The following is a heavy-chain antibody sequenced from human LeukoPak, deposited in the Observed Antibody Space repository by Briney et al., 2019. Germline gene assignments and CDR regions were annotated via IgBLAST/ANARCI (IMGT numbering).Heavy chain of an antibody. J-gene: IGHJ5*02. CDR1: GFTFGDYA. V-gene: IGHV3-49*04. Sequence: HTGGSLRLSCTASGFTFGDYAMSWVRQAPGKGLEWVGFIRSKAYGGTTEYAASVKGIFTISRDDSKSIAYLQMNGLKTEDTAVYYCTRENCSGGSCSNWFDPWGQGTLVTVSS. CDR2: IRSKAYGGTT. D-gene: IGHD2-15*01. CDR3: TRENCSGGSCSNWFDP.